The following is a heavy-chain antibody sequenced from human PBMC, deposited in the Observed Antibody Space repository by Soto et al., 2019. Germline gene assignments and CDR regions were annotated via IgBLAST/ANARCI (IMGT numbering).Heavy chain of an antibody. V-gene: IGHV4-59*01. CDR3: ARGSLTGXNDY. Sequence: SETLSLTCAVYGGSFSGYYWSWIRQPPGKGLEWIGYIYYSGSTNYNPSLKSRVTISVDTSKNQFSLKLSSVTAADTAVYYRARGSLTGXNDYWGQGTLVTVSS. CDR1: GGSFSGYY. D-gene: IGHD1-7*01. CDR2: IYYSGST. J-gene: IGHJ4*02.